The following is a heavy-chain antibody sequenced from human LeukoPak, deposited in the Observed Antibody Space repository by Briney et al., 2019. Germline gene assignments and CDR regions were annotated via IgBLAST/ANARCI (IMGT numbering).Heavy chain of an antibody. J-gene: IGHJ4*02. CDR1: GDFITAYY. V-gene: IGHV4-59*01. Sequence: SETLSLTCTVSGDFITAYYWSWLRQPPGKGVEGLGYVYYSGSNEDNTSLRSRVTISVEMSKHEFSLNLTSVTAADTAVYSCASNTGTVFDYWGQGALVTVSS. CDR2: VYYSGSN. CDR3: ASNTGTVFDY. D-gene: IGHD7-27*01.